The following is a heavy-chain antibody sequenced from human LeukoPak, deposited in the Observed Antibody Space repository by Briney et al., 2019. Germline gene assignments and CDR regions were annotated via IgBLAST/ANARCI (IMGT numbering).Heavy chain of an antibody. CDR3: ARGRPHGNDY. Sequence: GGSLRLSCAASGFTFSSYWMNWARQASGKGLEWVSRIASDGSSTTYADSVKGRFSISRDNAKNTLYLQMNSLRVEDTAVYYCARGRPHGNDYWGQGTLVTVSS. CDR2: IASDGSST. V-gene: IGHV3-74*01. J-gene: IGHJ4*02. CDR1: GFTFSSYW. D-gene: IGHD4-23*01.